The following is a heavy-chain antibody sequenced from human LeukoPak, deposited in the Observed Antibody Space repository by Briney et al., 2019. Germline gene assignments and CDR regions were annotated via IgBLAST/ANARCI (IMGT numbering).Heavy chain of an antibody. J-gene: IGHJ3*02. CDR3: ARSVWFGEVDAFDI. Sequence: ASVMASCKASGYTFTGYYMHWVRQAPGQGLEWMGRINPNSGGTNYAQKFQGRVTMTRDTSISTAYMELSRLRSDDTAVYYCARSVWFGEVDAFDIWGQGTMVTVSS. CDR1: GYTFTGYY. D-gene: IGHD3-10*01. CDR2: INPNSGGT. V-gene: IGHV1-2*06.